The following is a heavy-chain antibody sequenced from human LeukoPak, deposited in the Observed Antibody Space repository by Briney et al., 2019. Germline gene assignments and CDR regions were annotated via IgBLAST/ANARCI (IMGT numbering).Heavy chain of an antibody. CDR3: ARHIISTADAFDI. V-gene: IGHV4-59*08. Sequence: SETLSLTCTVSGGSISRYYWSWIRQPPGKGLEWIGHIYQSGSTNYNPSLKSRVTISVDTSKNQFSLKLSSVTAADTAVYYCARHIISTADAFDIWGQGTKVTVSS. J-gene: IGHJ3*02. CDR1: GGSISRYY. D-gene: IGHD1-14*01. CDR2: IYQSGST.